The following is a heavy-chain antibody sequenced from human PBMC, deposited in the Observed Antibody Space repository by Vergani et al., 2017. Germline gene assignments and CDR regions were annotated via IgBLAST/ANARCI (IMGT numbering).Heavy chain of an antibody. CDR1: GFTFSSYG. V-gene: IGHV3-21*01. D-gene: IGHD2-8*02. CDR2: ISSSSSYI. J-gene: IGHJ3*02. Sequence: VQLVESGGGVVQPGRSLRLSCAASGFTFSSYGMHWVRQAPGKGLEWVSSISSSSSYIYYADSVKGRFTISRDNAKNSLYLQMNSLRAEDTAVYYCARDFFPGLGVPDAFDIWGQGTMVTVSS. CDR3: ARDFFPGLGVPDAFDI.